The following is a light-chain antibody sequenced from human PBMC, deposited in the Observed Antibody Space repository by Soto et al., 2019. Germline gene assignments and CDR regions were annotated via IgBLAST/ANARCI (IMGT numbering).Light chain of an antibody. V-gene: IGKV3-20*01. Sequence: EVMLTQSPGTLSLSPGERATLSCRASQSVSSNYLAWYQQKSGQAPRLLIYGASNMATAIRDRFSGRGSGTDFTLSIRRLEPVDFAVYYGQQYDTSPRTFGQGTKVEFK. CDR1: QSVSSNY. CDR3: QQYDTSPRT. CDR2: GAS. J-gene: IGKJ1*01.